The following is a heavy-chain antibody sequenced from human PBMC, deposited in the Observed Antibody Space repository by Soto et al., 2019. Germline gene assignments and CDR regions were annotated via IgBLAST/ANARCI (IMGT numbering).Heavy chain of an antibody. V-gene: IGHV5-51*01. D-gene: IGHD3-22*01. CDR3: ARPDSTGYYSS. Sequence: XESLKIYCKASGYSFRTYWMAWVRQMPGKSLEWMAIINPDDYDTRYSPSFQGQVTISADRSIKTAYLHWSSLKASDTAMYYCARPDSTGYYSSWGQGALVTVSS. CDR2: INPDDYDT. J-gene: IGHJ5*02. CDR1: GYSFRTYW.